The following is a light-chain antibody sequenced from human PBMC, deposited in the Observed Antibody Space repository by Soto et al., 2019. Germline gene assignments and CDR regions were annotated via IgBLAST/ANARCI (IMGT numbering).Light chain of an antibody. CDR3: QQYNNCLIT. V-gene: IGKV3-15*01. J-gene: IGKJ5*01. Sequence: EIVLTQSPATLSVSPGERATLSCRASQSVSGNLAWYQQTPVQAPSLLIYGASTRSTGLPARFSGSGSGTEFTLTISSLQSNDVAVYYGQQYNNCLITFGQGTRLEIK. CDR1: QSVSGN. CDR2: GAS.